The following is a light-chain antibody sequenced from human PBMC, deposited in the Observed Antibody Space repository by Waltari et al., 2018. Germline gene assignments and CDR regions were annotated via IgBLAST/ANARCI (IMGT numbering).Light chain of an antibody. CDR3: SSYAGSNGMV. Sequence: QSALTQPPSASGSPGQSVTISCTGTNSDIGAYNYVSWYQQYPGKAPRVVIYEVSQRPPGVPVRASGSKSGNTASLTVSGLQAEDEAEYHCSSYAGSNGMVFGGGTKVTVL. V-gene: IGLV2-8*01. CDR1: NSDIGAYNY. J-gene: IGLJ3*02. CDR2: EVS.